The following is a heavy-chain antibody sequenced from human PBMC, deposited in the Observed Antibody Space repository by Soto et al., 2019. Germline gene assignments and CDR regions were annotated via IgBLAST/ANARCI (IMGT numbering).Heavy chain of an antibody. V-gene: IGHV3-9*01. D-gene: IGHD3-10*01. CDR2: ISWNSGSI. CDR3: AKEPALYGELVNYYYGMDV. J-gene: IGHJ6*02. CDR1: GFTFDDYA. Sequence: LRLSCAASGFTFDDYAMHWVRQAPGKGLEWVSGISWNSGSIGYADSVKGRFTISRDNAKNSLYLQMNSLRAEDTALYYCAKEPALYGELVNYYYGMDVWGQGTTVTVSS.